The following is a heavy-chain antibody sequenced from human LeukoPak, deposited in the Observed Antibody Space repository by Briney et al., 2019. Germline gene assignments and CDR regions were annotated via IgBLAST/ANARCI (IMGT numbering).Heavy chain of an antibody. D-gene: IGHD1-26*01. V-gene: IGHV3-30-3*01. CDR2: ISYDGSNK. Sequence: GGSLRLSCAASGFTFSSYAMHWVRQAPGKGLEWVAVISYDGSNKYYADSVKGRFTISRDNSKNTLYLQMNSLRAEDTAVYYCARDYSGSQDDYYYYYGMDVWGQGTTVTVSS. CDR3: ARDYSGSQDDYYYYYGMDV. J-gene: IGHJ6*02. CDR1: GFTFSSYA.